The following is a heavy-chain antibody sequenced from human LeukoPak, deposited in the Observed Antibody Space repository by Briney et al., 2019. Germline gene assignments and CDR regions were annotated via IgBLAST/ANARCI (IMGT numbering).Heavy chain of an antibody. CDR2: ISAYNGNT. Sequence: GASVKVSCKASGYTFTSYGISWVRQAPGQGLEWMGWISAYNGNTNYAQKLQGRVTMTTDTSTSTAYMELRSLRSDDTAVYYCARYYDFWSGYQGFGWFDPWGQGTLVTVSS. CDR3: ARYYDFWSGYQGFGWFDP. CDR1: GYTFTSYG. J-gene: IGHJ5*02. D-gene: IGHD3-3*01. V-gene: IGHV1-18*01.